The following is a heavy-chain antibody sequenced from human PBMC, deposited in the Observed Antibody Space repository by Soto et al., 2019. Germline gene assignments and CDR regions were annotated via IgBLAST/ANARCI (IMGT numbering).Heavy chain of an antibody. D-gene: IGHD5-18*01. Sequence: SVTLSLTWTVSGGSRRSFGGSWILQKKGKGLEWVGYMYNSGSANYNPSLKSRVTISVDMSQNQFSLKLTSVTAADTAVYYCARHGAIYSNSWYDFDYWGQGTLVTVS. J-gene: IGHJ4*02. CDR2: MYNSGSA. V-gene: IGHV4-59*08. CDR3: ARHGAIYSNSWYDFDY. CDR1: GGSRRSFG.